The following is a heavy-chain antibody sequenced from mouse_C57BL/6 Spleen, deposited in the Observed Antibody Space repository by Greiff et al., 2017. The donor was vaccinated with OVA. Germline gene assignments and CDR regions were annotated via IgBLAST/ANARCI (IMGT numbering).Heavy chain of an antibody. Sequence: VQLQQPGAELVMPGASVKLSCKASGYTFTSYWMHWVKQRPGQGLEWIGEIDPSDSSTNYNQKFKGKSTLTVDKSYSTAYMQLSSLTSEDSAVYYCARKVTRGSYAMDYWGQGTSVTVSS. J-gene: IGHJ4*01. CDR1: GYTFTSYW. V-gene: IGHV1-69*01. CDR2: IDPSDSST. CDR3: ARKVTRGSYAMDY. D-gene: IGHD2-2*01.